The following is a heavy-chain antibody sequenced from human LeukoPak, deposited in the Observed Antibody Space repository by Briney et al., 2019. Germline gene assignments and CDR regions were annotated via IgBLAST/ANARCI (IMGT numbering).Heavy chain of an antibody. V-gene: IGHV3-66*01. Sequence: GGSLRLSCAASGFTVSSNYINWVRQAPGKGLEWVSLIYGSTSADYADSVKGSFTISRDTSMNTVYLQMNSLRAEDTAVYYCAKGVGYSNYVYFDYWGQGTLVTVSS. J-gene: IGHJ4*02. CDR3: AKGVGYSNYVYFDY. CDR1: GFTVSSNY. CDR2: IYGSTSA. D-gene: IGHD4-11*01.